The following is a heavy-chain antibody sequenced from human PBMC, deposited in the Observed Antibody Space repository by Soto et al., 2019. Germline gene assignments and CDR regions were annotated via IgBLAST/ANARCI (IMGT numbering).Heavy chain of an antibody. V-gene: IGHV4-4*02. J-gene: IGHJ4*02. CDR2: IYYSGST. D-gene: IGHD4-17*01. CDR1: GGYISSSNW. Sequence: SETLSLTSAVSGGYISSSNWWSWVRQPPGKGLEWIGYIYYSGSTNYNPSLKSRVTISVDTSKNQFSLKLSSVTAADTAVYYCARRYGASFDYWGQGTLVTVSS. CDR3: ARRYGASFDY.